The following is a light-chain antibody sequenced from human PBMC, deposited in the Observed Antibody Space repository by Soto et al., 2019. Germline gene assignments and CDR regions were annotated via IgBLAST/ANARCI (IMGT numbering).Light chain of an antibody. CDR3: QQYAKWPKT. J-gene: IGKJ1*01. CDR1: QSVRRT. CDR2: GAS. V-gene: IGKV3D-15*01. Sequence: EIVMTQSPATLSVSPGERATLSCMANQSVRRTVASYPQKPGQGPTPLIYGASNRATGIPDRFSASGSVTDFTLTFCSLQSEDSEGYFCQQYAKWPKTFAQRTKADIK.